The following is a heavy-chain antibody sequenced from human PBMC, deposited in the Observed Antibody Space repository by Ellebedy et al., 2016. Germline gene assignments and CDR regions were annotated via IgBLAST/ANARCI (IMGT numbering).Heavy chain of an antibody. CDR2: IKSKTAGGTT. CDR1: GFTFSNAW. CDR3: TTDAGDFWSGYYTTGFDY. D-gene: IGHD3-3*01. Sequence: GESLKISCAASGFTFSNAWMNWVRQAPGKGLEWVGRIKSKTAGGTTDYAAPVKGRFTISRDESKNTLYLQMNSLKTEDTAVYYCTTDAGDFWSGYYTTGFDYWGQGTLVTVSS. J-gene: IGHJ4*02. V-gene: IGHV3-15*07.